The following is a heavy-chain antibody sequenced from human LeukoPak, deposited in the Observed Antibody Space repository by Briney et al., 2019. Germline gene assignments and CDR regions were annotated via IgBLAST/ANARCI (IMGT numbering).Heavy chain of an antibody. D-gene: IGHD3-22*01. V-gene: IGHV3-48*01. CDR2: IFSTSTI. J-gene: IGHJ4*02. CDR1: S. CDR3: ARGSTYYDSSGQAPFDY. Sequence: SXXWVRQAPGKGLEWVSYIFSTSTIYYADSVKGRFTISRDNAKNSLYLQMNSLRAEDTAVYYCARGSTYYDSSGQAPFDYWGQGTLVTVSS.